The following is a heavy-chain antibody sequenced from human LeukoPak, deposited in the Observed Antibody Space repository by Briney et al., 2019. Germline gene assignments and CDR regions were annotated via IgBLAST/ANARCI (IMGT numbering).Heavy chain of an antibody. D-gene: IGHD3-22*01. CDR1: GFTVSSNS. CDR3: SRLVYSGYYNWFDP. J-gene: IGHJ5*02. V-gene: IGHV3-53*01. Sequence: GGSLRLSCTVSGFTVSSNSMSWVRQAPGKGLEWVSFIYSDNTHYSDSVKGRFTISRDDSKNTAYLLMNSLKTEDTAVYYCSRLVYSGYYNWFDPWGQGTLVTVSS. CDR2: IYSDNT.